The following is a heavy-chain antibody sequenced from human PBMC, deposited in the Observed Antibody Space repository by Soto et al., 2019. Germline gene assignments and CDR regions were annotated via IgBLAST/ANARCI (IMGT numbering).Heavy chain of an antibody. D-gene: IGHD6-13*01. V-gene: IGHV1-69*01. CDR1: GGTFSSYA. CDR3: ASPGGAAAGTSMDV. CDR2: IIPIFGTA. Sequence: QVQLVQSGAEVKKPGSSVKVSCKASGGTFSSYAISWVRQAPGQGLEWMGGIIPIFGTANYAQKFQGRVTITADESTSTAYMELSSLRSEDTAVYYCASPGGAAAGTSMDVWGQGTTVTVSS. J-gene: IGHJ6*02.